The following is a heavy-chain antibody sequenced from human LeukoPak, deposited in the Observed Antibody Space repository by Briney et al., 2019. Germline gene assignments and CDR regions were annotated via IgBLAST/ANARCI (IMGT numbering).Heavy chain of an antibody. CDR1: GYSFTSYW. J-gene: IGHJ4*02. D-gene: IGHD6-19*01. CDR2: IYPGDSDT. V-gene: IGHV5-51*01. CDR3: ARLMTGYSSGWYEPGDY. Sequence: GESLKISCKGSGYSFTSYWIGWVRHMPGKGLEWMGIIYPGDSDTRYSPSFQGQVTISADKAFSTAYLQWSSLKASDTAMYYSARLMTGYSSGWYEPGDYWGQGTLVTVSS.